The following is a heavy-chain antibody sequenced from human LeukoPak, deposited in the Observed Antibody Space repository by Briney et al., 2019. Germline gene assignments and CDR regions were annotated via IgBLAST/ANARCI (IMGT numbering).Heavy chain of an antibody. Sequence: ASVTVSCKASGYTFTGYYIHWVRQAPAQGHEWMGWINPNSGGTNYAQKFQGRVTMTRDTSISTAYMELSRVRSDDTAVYYCASAGGSSKKGGMDVWGQGTTVTVSS. D-gene: IGHD1-26*01. J-gene: IGHJ6*02. CDR2: INPNSGGT. CDR1: GYTFTGYY. CDR3: ASAGGSSKKGGMDV. V-gene: IGHV1-2*02.